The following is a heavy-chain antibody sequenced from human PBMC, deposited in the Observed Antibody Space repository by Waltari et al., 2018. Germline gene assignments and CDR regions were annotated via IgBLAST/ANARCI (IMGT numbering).Heavy chain of an antibody. J-gene: IGHJ4*01. D-gene: IGHD1-26*01. V-gene: IGHV3-48*03. Sequence: EVQLVESGGGLVQPGGSLRLLCAASGFPFRNYEMNWVRQAQGKGLEWVSYISSGASTIFYADSVKGRFTISRDNAKNSVYLEMNSLRADDTAIYYCARGEGGANEYWGQGTLVTVSS. CDR2: ISSGASTI. CDR3: ARGEGGANEY. CDR1: GFPFRNYE.